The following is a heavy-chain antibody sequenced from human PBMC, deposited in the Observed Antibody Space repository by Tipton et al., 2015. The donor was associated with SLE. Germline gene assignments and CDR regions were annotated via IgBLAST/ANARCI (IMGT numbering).Heavy chain of an antibody. V-gene: IGHV4-34*01. CDR2: INHRGRT. Sequence: TLSLTCAVYGGSFRGYYWSWIRQPPRKGLEWIGEINHRGRTNYNPSLKSRVTISVDTSQNQSSLRLEYATAEDTAVYYCARGEMDVFDMWGQGTVVSVSS. CDR1: GGSFRGYY. D-gene: IGHD5-24*01. CDR3: ARGEMDVFDM. J-gene: IGHJ3*02.